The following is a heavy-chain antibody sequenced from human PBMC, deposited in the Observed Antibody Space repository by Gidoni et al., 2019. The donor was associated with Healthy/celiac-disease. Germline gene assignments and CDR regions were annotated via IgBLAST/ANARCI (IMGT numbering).Heavy chain of an antibody. Sequence: QVQLQESGPGLVKPSQTLSLTCTVSGGSISSGGYYWSWIRQHPGKGLEWIGYIYSSGSTYYNPSLKSRVTISVDTSKNQFSLKLSSVTAADTAVYYCARGRLQGVYFDYWGQGTLVTVSS. CDR3: ARGRLQGVYFDY. V-gene: IGHV4-31*03. CDR1: GGSISSGGYY. CDR2: IYSSGST. D-gene: IGHD1-1*01. J-gene: IGHJ4*02.